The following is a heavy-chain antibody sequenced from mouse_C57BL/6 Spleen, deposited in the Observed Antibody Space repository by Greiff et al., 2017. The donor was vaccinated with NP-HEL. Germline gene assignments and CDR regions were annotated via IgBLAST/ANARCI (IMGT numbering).Heavy chain of an antibody. D-gene: IGHD2-5*01. CDR3: ATDSNHVMDY. CDR2: IYPGDGDT. V-gene: IGHV1-82*01. CDR1: GYAFSSSW. J-gene: IGHJ4*01. Sequence: QVQLQQSGPELVKPGASVKISCKASGYAFSSSWMNWVKQRPGKGLEWIGRIYPGDGDTNYNGKFKGKATLTADKSSSTAYMQLSSLTSEDSAVYFCATDSNHVMDYWGQGTSVTVSS.